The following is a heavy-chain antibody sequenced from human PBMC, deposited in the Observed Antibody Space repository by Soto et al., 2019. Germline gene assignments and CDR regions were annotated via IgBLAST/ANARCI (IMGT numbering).Heavy chain of an antibody. Sequence: SVKVSCKASGGTFSIYSISWVRQAPGQGLEWMGGIIPIFGTANYAQKFQGRVTITADESTSTAYMELSSLRSEDTAVYYCARGRYCSSTSCSLYYYYGMDVWGQGTTVTVSS. CDR2: IIPIFGTA. J-gene: IGHJ6*02. CDR1: GGTFSIYS. CDR3: ARGRYCSSTSCSLYYYYGMDV. D-gene: IGHD2-2*01. V-gene: IGHV1-69*13.